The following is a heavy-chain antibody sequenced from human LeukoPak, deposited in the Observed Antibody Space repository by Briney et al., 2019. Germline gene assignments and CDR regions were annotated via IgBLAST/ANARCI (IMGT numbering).Heavy chain of an antibody. CDR1: GGTFSLYG. CDR3: ARSSMAVVVVAAQAAVGFDP. CDR2: INTNTGNP. J-gene: IGHJ5*02. V-gene: IGHV7-4-1*02. Sequence: ASVKVSCKASGGTFSLYGVSWVRQAPGQGLEWMGWINTNTGNPTYAQGFTGRFVFSLDTSVSTAYLQISSLKAEDTAVYYCARSSMAVVVVAAQAAVGFDPWGQGTLVTVSS. D-gene: IGHD2-15*01.